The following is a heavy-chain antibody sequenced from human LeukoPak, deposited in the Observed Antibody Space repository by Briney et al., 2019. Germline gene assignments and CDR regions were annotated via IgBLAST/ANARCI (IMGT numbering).Heavy chain of an antibody. D-gene: IGHD6-19*01. J-gene: IGHJ4*02. V-gene: IGHV3-33*08. CDR1: GFTFSSYG. CDR2: IWYDGSNK. CDR3: ASGSTVADLAY. Sequence: GGSLRLSCAASGFTFSSYGMHWVRQAPGKGLEWVAVIWYDGSNKYYADSVKGRFTISRDNSKNTLYLQMNSLRAEDTAVYYCASGSTVADLAYWGQGTLVTVSS.